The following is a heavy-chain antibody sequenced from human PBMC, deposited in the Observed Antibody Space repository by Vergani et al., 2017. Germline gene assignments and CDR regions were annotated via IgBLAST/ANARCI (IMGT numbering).Heavy chain of an antibody. CDR1: GGSFSGYS. CDR3: ARGQWFGF. V-gene: IGHV4-34*01. Sequence: QVQLQQWGAGLLKPSETLSLTCAVYGGSFSGYSWSWIRQPPGKGLEWIGEINHSGSTNYNPSLKSRVTISGDTSKNQFSLKLSSVTAADTAVYYCARGQWFGFWGQGTLVTVSS. J-gene: IGHJ5*01. CDR2: INHSGST.